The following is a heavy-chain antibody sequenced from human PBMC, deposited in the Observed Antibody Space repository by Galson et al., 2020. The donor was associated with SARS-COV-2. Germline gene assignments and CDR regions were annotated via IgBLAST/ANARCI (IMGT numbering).Heavy chain of an antibody. Sequence: GESLKISCAASGFTFRMHTMNWVRQASGRGLEWLSYISGSSGNIYYADSVKGRFTISRDNARNSLHLQMHSLSAEDTAVYYCVRLREYSSSWFDAFDLWGQGTKVTVSS. CDR2: ISGSSGNI. CDR1: GFTFRMHT. V-gene: IGHV3-48*04. D-gene: IGHD6-13*01. J-gene: IGHJ3*01. CDR3: VRLREYSSSWFDAFDL.